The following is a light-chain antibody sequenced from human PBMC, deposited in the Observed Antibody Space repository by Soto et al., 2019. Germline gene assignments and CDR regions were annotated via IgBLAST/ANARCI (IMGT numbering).Light chain of an antibody. CDR1: QSVNNN. CDR3: QQYGSSYPWT. V-gene: IGKV3-15*01. Sequence: EIVMTQSPVTLSVSPGERATLSCTASQSVNNNVAWYQQKPGHTPRLLIYSASIGATGTPARFSGSGSGSDFTLTISSLQSEDFAVYYCQQYGSSYPWTFGQGTKVEIK. J-gene: IGKJ1*01. CDR2: SAS.